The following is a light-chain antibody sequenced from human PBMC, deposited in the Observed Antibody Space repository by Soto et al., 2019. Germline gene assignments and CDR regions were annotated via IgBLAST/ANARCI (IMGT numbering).Light chain of an antibody. Sequence: EIVLTQSPATLSLSPGERATLSCRASQSVSSYLAWYQQKPGQAPRLLIYDASSRATGIPARFSGSGSGTDSTPTISMLEPEDFAVYYCQQRSNWLTFGGGTKVEIK. V-gene: IGKV3-11*01. CDR1: QSVSSY. CDR3: QQRSNWLT. CDR2: DAS. J-gene: IGKJ4*01.